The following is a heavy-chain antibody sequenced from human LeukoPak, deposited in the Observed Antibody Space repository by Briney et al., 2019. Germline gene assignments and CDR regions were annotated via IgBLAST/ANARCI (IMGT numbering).Heavy chain of an antibody. CDR1: GFTFSSYA. D-gene: IGHD1-26*01. CDR2: ISGSGGST. CDR3: AKVPVGALNVFDY. J-gene: IGHJ4*02. V-gene: IGHV3-23*01. Sequence: GGSLRLXCAASGFTFSSYAMSWVRQAPGKGLEWVSAISGSGGSTYYADSVKGRFTISRDNSKNTLYLQMNSLRAEDTAVYYCAKVPVGALNVFDYWGQGTLVTVSS.